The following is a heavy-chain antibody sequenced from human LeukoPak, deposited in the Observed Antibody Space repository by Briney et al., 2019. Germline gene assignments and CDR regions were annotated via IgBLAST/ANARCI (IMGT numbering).Heavy chain of an antibody. CDR2: IYYSGST. J-gene: IGHJ4*02. CDR3: ARRTPGDSMIDH. V-gene: IGHV4-59*01. CDR1: GDSISSYY. D-gene: IGHD7-27*01. Sequence: SETLSLTCTVSGDSISSYYWSWIRQPPGKGLEWIGCIYYSGSTNYNPSLKSRVTISVDTSKNQFSLKLSSVTAADTAMYFCARRTPGDSMIDHWGQGTLVTVSS.